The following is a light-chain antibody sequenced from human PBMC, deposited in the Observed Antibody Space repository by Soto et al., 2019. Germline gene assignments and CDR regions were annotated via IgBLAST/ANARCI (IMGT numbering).Light chain of an antibody. V-gene: IGKV1-5*01. J-gene: IGKJ1*01. Sequence: DIQMTQSPSTLYASVGDRVSITCRATQRVDRYLAWYQQKPGKAPQLLIYDASRLESGVPSRFSGSGSGTEFTLTISSLQPDDFTTSYCQQYKDYTWTFGQGTKVDIK. CDR3: QQYKDYTWT. CDR1: QRVDRY. CDR2: DAS.